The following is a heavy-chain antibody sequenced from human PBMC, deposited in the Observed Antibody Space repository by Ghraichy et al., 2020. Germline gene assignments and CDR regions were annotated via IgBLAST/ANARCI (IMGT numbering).Heavy chain of an antibody. CDR1: GFTFSSYA. J-gene: IGHJ4*02. D-gene: IGHD2-15*01. Sequence: GGSLRLSCAASGFTFSSYAMSWVRQAPGKGLEWVSAISGSGGSTYYADSVKGRFTISRDNSKNTLYLQMNSLRAEDTVVYYCAKGPAVVVAATSDYWGQGTLVTVSS. CDR2: ISGSGGST. CDR3: AKGPAVVVAATSDY. V-gene: IGHV3-23*01.